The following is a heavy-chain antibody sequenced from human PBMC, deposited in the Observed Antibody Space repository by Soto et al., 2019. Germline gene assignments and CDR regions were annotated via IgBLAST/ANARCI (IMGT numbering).Heavy chain of an antibody. CDR3: ARFYYDSSGYLPSPYYYYYGMDV. CDR1: GYTFSSYS. D-gene: IGHD3-22*01. CDR2: IKQDGSEK. V-gene: IGHV3-7*01. Sequence: GTLRISCTASGYTFSSYSMNGVRQAPGKVLEWVAKIKQDGSEKYYVDSVKGRFTISRDNAKNSLYLQMNSLRAEDTAVYYCARFYYDSSGYLPSPYYYYYGMDVWGQGT. J-gene: IGHJ6*02.